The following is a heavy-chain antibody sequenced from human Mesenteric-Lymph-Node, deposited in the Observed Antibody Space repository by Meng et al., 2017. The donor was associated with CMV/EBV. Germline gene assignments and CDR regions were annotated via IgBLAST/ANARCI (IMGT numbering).Heavy chain of an antibody. J-gene: IGHJ5*02. V-gene: IGHV1-46*01. D-gene: IGHD4-23*01. CDR2: INPSGGST. CDR3: AKTGGKGRRGFDP. CDR1: GYTFTSYY. Sequence: ASVKVSCKASGYTFTSYYMHWVRQAPGQGLEWMGIINPSGGSTSYAQKFQGRVTMTRDTSTSTVYMELSRLRSDDTAVYYCAKTGGKGRRGFDPWGQGTLVTVSS.